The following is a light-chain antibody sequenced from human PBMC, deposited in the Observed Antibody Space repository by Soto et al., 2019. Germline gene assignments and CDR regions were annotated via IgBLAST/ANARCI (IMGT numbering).Light chain of an antibody. Sequence: LGSSVKLTCTLSSGHRTNIIAWHQQQPGNAPRYLMKLESSGSYNKGSGVPDRFSGSSSGADRYLTISNLQSEDEAEYYCETWDTNTRVYGTGTKVTVL. V-gene: IGLV4-60*03. CDR1: SGHRTNI. J-gene: IGLJ1*01. CDR2: LESSGSY. CDR3: ETWDTNTRV.